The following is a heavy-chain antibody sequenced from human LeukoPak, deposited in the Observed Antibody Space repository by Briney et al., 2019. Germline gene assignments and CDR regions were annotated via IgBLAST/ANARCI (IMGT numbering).Heavy chain of an antibody. Sequence: ASVKVSCKASGYTFTGYYMHWVRQAPGQGLEWMGRINPNSGGTNYAQKFQGRVTMTRDTSISTAYMELSRLRSDDTAVYYCARDHPGGDHYDSSGYYYCYDYWGQGTLVTVSS. J-gene: IGHJ4*02. CDR1: GYTFTGYY. CDR3: ARDHPGGDHYDSSGYYYCYDY. CDR2: INPNSGGT. V-gene: IGHV1-2*06. D-gene: IGHD3-22*01.